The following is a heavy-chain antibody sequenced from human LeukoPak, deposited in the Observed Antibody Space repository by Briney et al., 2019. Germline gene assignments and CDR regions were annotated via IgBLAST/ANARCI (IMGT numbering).Heavy chain of an antibody. V-gene: IGHV1-18*01. CDR2: ISAYNGNT. CDR3: ARSRVVPAAIKRVEYYYYYYMDV. Sequence: ASVKVSCKASGYTFTSYGISWVRQAPGQGLEWMGWISAYNGNTNYAQKLQGRVTMTTDTSTSTAYMELSSLRSEDTAVYYCARSRVVPAAIKRVEYYYYYYMDVWGKGTTVTVSS. D-gene: IGHD2-2*02. CDR1: GYTFTSYG. J-gene: IGHJ6*03.